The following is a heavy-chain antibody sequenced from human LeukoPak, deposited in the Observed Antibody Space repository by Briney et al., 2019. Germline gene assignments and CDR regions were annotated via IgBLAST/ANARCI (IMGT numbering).Heavy chain of an antibody. J-gene: IGHJ6*03. V-gene: IGHV3-7*03. Sequence: HPGGSLRLSCAASGFTFSSYWMSWVRQAPGKGLEWVANIKQDGSEKYYVDSVKGRFTISRDNAKNSLYLQMNSLRAEDTAVYYCTRDESYYDFWSGYYYYYYYYMDVWGKGTTVTVSS. CDR3: TRDESYYDFWSGYYYYYYYYMDV. CDR1: GFTFSSYW. D-gene: IGHD3-3*01. CDR2: IKQDGSEK.